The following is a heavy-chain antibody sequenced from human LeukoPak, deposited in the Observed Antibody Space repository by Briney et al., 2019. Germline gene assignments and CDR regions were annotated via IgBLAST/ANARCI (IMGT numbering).Heavy chain of an antibody. D-gene: IGHD3-3*01. Sequence: SETLSLTCTVSGYAISSGYFWGWIRQPPGKGLEWIGYISDSGSTNYNPSLKSRVTISVDTSKNKFSLKLSSVTAADTAVYYCARVIMSSLYYYYMDVWGKGTTVTVSS. J-gene: IGHJ6*03. CDR3: ARVIMSSLYYYYMDV. CDR2: ISDSGST. V-gene: IGHV4-61*01. CDR1: GYAISSGYF.